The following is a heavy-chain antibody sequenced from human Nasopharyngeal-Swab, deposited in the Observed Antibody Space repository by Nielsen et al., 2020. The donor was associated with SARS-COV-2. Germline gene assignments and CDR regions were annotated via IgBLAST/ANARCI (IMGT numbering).Heavy chain of an antibody. CDR1: GFTINSFA. Sequence: GGSLRLSCAASGFTINSFAMRWVSQAPGKGVEWVAVISYDGNNKYYADSVKGRFTISRDNSKNAVYLQMNSLRPEDTAVYYCARDVASGFGELLPLLRRLDIWGQGTTVTVSS. J-gene: IGHJ6*02. V-gene: IGHV3-30-3*01. D-gene: IGHD3-10*01. CDR3: ARDVASGFGELLPLLRRLDI. CDR2: ISYDGNNK.